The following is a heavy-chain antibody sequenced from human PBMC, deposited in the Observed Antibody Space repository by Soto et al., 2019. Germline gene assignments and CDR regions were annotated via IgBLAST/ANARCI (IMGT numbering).Heavy chain of an antibody. J-gene: IGHJ2*01. V-gene: IGHV3-13*04. Sequence: EVQLVESGGGLVQPGGSLRLSCAASGFTFSSYDMHWVRQATGKGLEWVSAIGTAGDTYYPGSVKVRFTISREDAKNSLYLQMNSLRAGDTAVYYCAIADLGIVRSYWYFELWGRGTLVTVSS. D-gene: IGHD7-27*01. CDR1: GFTFSSYD. CDR2: IGTAGDT. CDR3: AIADLGIVRSYWYFEL.